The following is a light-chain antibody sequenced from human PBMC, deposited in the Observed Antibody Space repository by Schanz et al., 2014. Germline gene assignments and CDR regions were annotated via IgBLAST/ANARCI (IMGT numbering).Light chain of an antibody. CDR3: CSYAGSSWV. CDR2: DVT. Sequence: QSALTQPASVSGSPGQSITISCTGTSSDVGGYNYVSWYQQHPGKAPKLMIYDVTERPSGVPDRFSGSKSGNTASLTISGLQAEDEADYYCCSYAGSSWVFGGGTKLTVL. V-gene: IGLV2-11*01. CDR1: SSDVGGYNY. J-gene: IGLJ3*02.